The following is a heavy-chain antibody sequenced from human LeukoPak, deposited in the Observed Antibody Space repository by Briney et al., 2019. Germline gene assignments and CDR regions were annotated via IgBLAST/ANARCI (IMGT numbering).Heavy chain of an antibody. CDR2: IIPIFGTA. V-gene: IGHV1-69*13. CDR3: ARQYREYREYYFDY. D-gene: IGHD2/OR15-2a*01. Sequence: ASVKVSCKASEGTFSSYAISWVRQAPGQGLEWMGGIIPIFGTANYAQKFQGRVTITADESTSTAYMELSSLRSEDTAVYYCARQYREYREYYFDYWGQGTLVTVSS. CDR1: EGTFSSYA. J-gene: IGHJ4*02.